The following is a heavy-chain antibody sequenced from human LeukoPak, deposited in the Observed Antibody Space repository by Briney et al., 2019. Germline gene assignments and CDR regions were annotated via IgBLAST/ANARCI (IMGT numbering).Heavy chain of an antibody. V-gene: IGHV3-48*03. D-gene: IGHD3-10*01. Sequence: PGGSLRLSCAASGFTFSSYEMNWVRQAPGKGLEWVSYISSSGSTIYYADSVKGRFTISRDNAKNSLYLQMNSLRAEDTAVYYCARDRMWGVESEDYWGQGTLVTVSS. CDR1: GFTFSSYE. J-gene: IGHJ4*02. CDR2: ISSSGSTI. CDR3: ARDRMWGVESEDY.